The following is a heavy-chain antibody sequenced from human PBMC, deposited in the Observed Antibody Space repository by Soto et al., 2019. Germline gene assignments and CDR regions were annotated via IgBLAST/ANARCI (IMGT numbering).Heavy chain of an antibody. CDR2: IYYSGST. Sequence: PSETLSLTCTVSGGSISSYYWSWIRQPPGKGLEWIGYIYYSGSTNYNPSLKSRVTISVDTSKNQFSLKLSSVTAADTAVYYCARDRGDYDILTGYYKDRGYYYYYGMDVWGQGTTVTVSS. D-gene: IGHD3-9*01. CDR3: ARDRGDYDILTGYYKDRGYYYYYGMDV. CDR1: GGSISSYY. V-gene: IGHV4-59*01. J-gene: IGHJ6*02.